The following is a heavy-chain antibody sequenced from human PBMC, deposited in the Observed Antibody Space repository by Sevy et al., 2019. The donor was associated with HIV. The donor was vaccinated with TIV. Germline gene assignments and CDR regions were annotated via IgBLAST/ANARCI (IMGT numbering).Heavy chain of an antibody. V-gene: IGHV3-7*01. CDR3: ARDKNHYDRSVYYDAFDI. D-gene: IGHD3-22*01. J-gene: IGHJ3*02. Sequence: GGSLRLSCAASGFTLSSFWMTWVRQAPGKGLEWVANIKEDGSDKNYLDSVKGRFTISRDNAKNSLYLQMNSLRAEDKAVNYCARDKNHYDRSVYYDAFDIWGQGTMVTVSS. CDR2: IKEDGSDK. CDR1: GFTLSSFW.